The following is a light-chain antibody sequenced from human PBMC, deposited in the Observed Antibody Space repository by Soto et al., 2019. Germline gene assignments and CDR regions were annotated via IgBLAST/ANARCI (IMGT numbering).Light chain of an antibody. J-gene: IGKJ4*01. V-gene: IGKV1-39*01. CDR1: QSISNY. CDR3: QQSYGTPLT. Sequence: DMEMTQSPSSLSASVGDRVTITCRASQSISNYLNWYQHKPGKVPKLLIYAASSLQSEVPTRFSGSGSGTHFTLTINSLQPEDFATYYCQQSYGTPLTFGGGTKIEIK. CDR2: AAS.